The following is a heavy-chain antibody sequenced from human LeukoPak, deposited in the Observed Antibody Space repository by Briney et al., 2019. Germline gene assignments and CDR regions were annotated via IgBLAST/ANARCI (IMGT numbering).Heavy chain of an antibody. V-gene: IGHV3-7*04. CDR3: ARGLVISDYFDY. D-gene: IGHD1-26*01. CDR1: GFTLSNHW. Sequence: GGSLRLSCAASGFTLSNHWMIWVRQAPGKGLECVANVKQDGTEKYYLDSVKGRFTISRDNAKNSLYLQMNSLRVEDTAVYYCARGLVISDYFDYWGQGTLVTVSS. CDR2: VKQDGTEK. J-gene: IGHJ4*02.